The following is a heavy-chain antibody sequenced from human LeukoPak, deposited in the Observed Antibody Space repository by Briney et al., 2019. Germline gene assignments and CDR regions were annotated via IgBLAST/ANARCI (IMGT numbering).Heavy chain of an antibody. CDR3: ARVPTIAVAVYAFDI. Sequence: SETLSLTCAVYGGSFSGYYWSWIRQPPGKGLEWIGEINHSGSTNYNPSLKSRVTISVDTSKNQFSLKLSSVTAADTAVYYCARVPTIAVAVYAFDIWGQGTMVTVSS. J-gene: IGHJ3*02. D-gene: IGHD6-19*01. V-gene: IGHV4-34*01. CDR2: INHSGST. CDR1: GGSFSGYY.